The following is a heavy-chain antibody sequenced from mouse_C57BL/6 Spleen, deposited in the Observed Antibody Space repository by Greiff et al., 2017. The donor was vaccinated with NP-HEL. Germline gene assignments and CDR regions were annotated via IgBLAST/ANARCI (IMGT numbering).Heavy chain of an antibody. D-gene: IGHD1-1*01. CDR3: ARHEENYGSSDPYYFDY. CDR2: FYPGSGSI. Sequence: QVQLQQSGAELVKPGASVKLSCKASGYTFTEYTIHWVKQRSGQGLEWIGWFYPGSGSIKYNEKFKDKATLTADKSSSTVYMELSRLTSEDSAVYFCARHEENYGSSDPYYFDYWGQGTTLTVSS. CDR1: GYTFTEYT. J-gene: IGHJ2*01. V-gene: IGHV1-62-2*01.